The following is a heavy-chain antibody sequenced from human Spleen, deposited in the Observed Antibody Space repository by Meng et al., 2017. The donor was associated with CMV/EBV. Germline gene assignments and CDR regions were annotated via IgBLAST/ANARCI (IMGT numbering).Heavy chain of an antibody. D-gene: IGHD1-26*01. Sequence: GESLKISCAASGFTFSSYEMNWVRQAPGKGLEWVSYISSSGSYMYYAHSVKGRFTISRDNAKNSLYLQMNSLRAEDTAVYYCASFAPSISGSYTSDDAFDIWGQGTMVTVSS. CDR1: GFTFSSYE. CDR3: ASFAPSISGSYTSDDAFDI. V-gene: IGHV3-21*05. J-gene: IGHJ3*02. CDR2: ISSSGSYM.